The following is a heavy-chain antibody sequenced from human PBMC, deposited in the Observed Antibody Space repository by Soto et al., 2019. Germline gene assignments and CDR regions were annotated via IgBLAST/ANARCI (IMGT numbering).Heavy chain of an antibody. D-gene: IGHD3-16*01. CDR3: TRGLRGGSYFDC. V-gene: IGHV3-49*04. J-gene: IGHJ4*02. CDR1: GFTFGDYA. CDR2: IRSKAHGGTT. Sequence: GGSLRLSCTASGFTFGDYAMSWGRQAPGKGLEWVSFIRSKAHGGTTEYAASVKGRFTISRDDSKSIAFLQMNSLQTEDTAMYYCTRGLRGGSYFDCWGQGTLVTVSS.